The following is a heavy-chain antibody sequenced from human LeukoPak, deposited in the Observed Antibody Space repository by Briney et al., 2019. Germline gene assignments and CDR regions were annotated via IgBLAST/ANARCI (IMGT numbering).Heavy chain of an antibody. CDR1: GGSISSGGYY. J-gene: IGHJ4*02. CDR3: ARVGAMVRDYYLDY. V-gene: IGHV4-31*03. Sequence: SETLSLTCTVSGGSISSGGYYWSWIRQHPGKGLEWIGYIYYSGSTYYNPSLKSRVTISVDTSKNQFSLKLSSVTAADTAVYYCARVGAMVRDYYLDYWGQGTLVTVSS. D-gene: IGHD3-10*01. CDR2: IYYSGST.